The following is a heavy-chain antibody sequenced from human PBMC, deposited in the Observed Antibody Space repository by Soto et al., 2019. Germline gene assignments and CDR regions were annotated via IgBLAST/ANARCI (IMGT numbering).Heavy chain of an antibody. D-gene: IGHD5-12*01. CDR1: GGTFSSYA. V-gene: IGHV1-69*01. J-gene: IGHJ6*02. CDR2: IIPIFGTA. CDR3: ARDVGFSDIVATNNYDYYGMDV. Sequence: QVQLVQSGAEVKKPGSSVKVSCKAAGGTFSSYAISWVRQAPGQGLEWMGGIIPIFGTANYAQKLQGRVTITADESTSTAYMELSSLRAEDTAVYYCARDVGFSDIVATNNYDYYGMDVGGQGTTVTVSS.